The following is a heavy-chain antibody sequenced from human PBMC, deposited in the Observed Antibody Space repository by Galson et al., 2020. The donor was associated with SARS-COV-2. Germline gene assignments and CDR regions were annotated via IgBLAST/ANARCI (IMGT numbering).Heavy chain of an antibody. CDR2: INHSGST. CDR1: GGSFNGYY. J-gene: IGHJ1*01. D-gene: IGHD2-2*01. CDR3: ARPNWCSSASCYTEYFQQ. Sequence: SETPSLTCAVYGGSFNGYYWTWIRQPPGKGLEWIGEINHSGSTKYNPSLKSRVTISVDTSKNQFSLKLRSVTAADTAVYYCARPNWCSSASCYTEYFQQWGQGTLVTVSS. V-gene: IGHV4-34*01.